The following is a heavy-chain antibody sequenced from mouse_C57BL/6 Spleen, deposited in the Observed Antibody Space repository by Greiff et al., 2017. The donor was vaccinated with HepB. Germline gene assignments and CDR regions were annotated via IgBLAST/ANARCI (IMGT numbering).Heavy chain of an antibody. J-gene: IGHJ4*01. Sequence: VQLQESGAELVRPGTSVKMSCKASGYTFTNYWIGWAKQRPGHGLEWIGDIYPGGGYTNYNEKFKGKATLTADKSSSTAYMQFSSLTSEDSAIYYCERGSEDYYAMDYWGQGTSVTVSS. CDR3: ERGSEDYYAMDY. CDR2: IYPGGGYT. CDR1: GYTFTNYW. V-gene: IGHV1-63*01.